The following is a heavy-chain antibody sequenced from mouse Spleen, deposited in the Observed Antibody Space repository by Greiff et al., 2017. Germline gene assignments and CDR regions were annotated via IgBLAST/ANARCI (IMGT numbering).Heavy chain of an antibody. D-gene: IGHD2-3*01. CDR3: ARFYDGYLYYYAMDY. CDR2: INPYNDGT. Sequence: EVQLQQSGPELVKPGASVKMSCKASGYTFTSYVMHWVKQKPGQGLEWIGYINPYNDGTKYNEKFKGKATLTSDKSSSTAYMELSSLTSEDSAVYYCARFYDGYLYYYAMDYWGQGTSVTVSS. J-gene: IGHJ4*01. V-gene: IGHV1-14*01. CDR1: GYTFTSYV.